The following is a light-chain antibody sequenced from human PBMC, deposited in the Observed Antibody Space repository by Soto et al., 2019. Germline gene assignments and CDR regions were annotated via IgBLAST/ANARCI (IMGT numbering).Light chain of an antibody. CDR3: MQGTHWTPT. CDR1: QSLVCSDGNTY. CDR2: NVS. V-gene: IGKV2-30*01. Sequence: DVVMTQSPLSLPVTLGQPASISCRSTQSLVCSDGNTYVNWFQQRPGQSPRRLIYNVSNRDSGVPDRFSGSGSGTDFTLKISRVEAEDVGVYYCMQGTHWTPTFGQGTKVEIK. J-gene: IGKJ1*01.